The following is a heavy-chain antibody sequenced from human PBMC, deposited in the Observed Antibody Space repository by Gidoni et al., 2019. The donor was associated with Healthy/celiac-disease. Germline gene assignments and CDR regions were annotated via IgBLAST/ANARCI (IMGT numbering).Heavy chain of an antibody. CDR2: IKSKTDGGTT. CDR3: TTVVGLYCSGGSCYSGGP. J-gene: IGHJ5*02. Sequence: EVQLVESGGGLVKPGGSLRLSCAASGFTFSNAWMSWVRQAPGKGLEWVGRIKSKTDGGTTDYAAPVKGRFTISRDDSKNTLYLQMNSLKTEDTAVYYCTTVVGLYCSGGSCYSGGPWGQGTLVTALL. CDR1: GFTFSNAW. D-gene: IGHD2-15*01. V-gene: IGHV3-15*01.